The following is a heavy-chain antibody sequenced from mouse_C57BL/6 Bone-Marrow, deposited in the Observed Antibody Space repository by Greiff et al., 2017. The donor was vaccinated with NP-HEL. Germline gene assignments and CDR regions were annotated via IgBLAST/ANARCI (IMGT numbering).Heavy chain of an antibody. D-gene: IGHD1-1*01. CDR1: GYTFTSYT. CDR3: ARANYYGSLFDY. CDR2: INPSSGYT. V-gene: IGHV1-4*01. J-gene: IGHJ2*01. Sequence: VQLQQSGAELARPGASVKMSCKASGYTFTSYTMHWVKQRPGQGLEWIGYINPSSGYTKYNQKFKDKATLTADKSSSTAYMQLSSLTSEDAAVYYCARANYYGSLFDYWGQGTTLTVSS.